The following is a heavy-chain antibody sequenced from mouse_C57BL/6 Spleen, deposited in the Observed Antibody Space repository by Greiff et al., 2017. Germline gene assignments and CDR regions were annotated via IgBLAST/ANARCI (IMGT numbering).Heavy chain of an antibody. CDR1: GYAFSSSW. CDR2: IYPGDGDT. D-gene: IGHD2-5*01. J-gene: IGHJ2*01. V-gene: IGHV1-82*01. Sequence: QVQLQQSGPELVKPGASVKISCKASGYAFSSSWMNWVKQRPGKGLEWIGRIYPGDGDTNYNGKFKGKATLTADKSSSTAYMQLSSLTSEDSAVYFCAREGHYSNYVFDYWGQGTTLTVSS. CDR3: AREGHYSNYVFDY.